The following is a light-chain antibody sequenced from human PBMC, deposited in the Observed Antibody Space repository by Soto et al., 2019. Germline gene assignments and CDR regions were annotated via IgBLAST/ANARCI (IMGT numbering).Light chain of an antibody. CDR1: RYIRTA. V-gene: IGKV1-6*01. CDR3: QQYISHYT. CDR2: VAT. J-gene: IGKJ2*01. Sequence: IQMTKSPSSLSASVGDRVTITYRASRYIRTASSWYQHIPGQAPXXLICVATSSQSGVPTRFSGSGAGTDFTLTISSLPPDDIATYYCQQYISHYTFGQGT.